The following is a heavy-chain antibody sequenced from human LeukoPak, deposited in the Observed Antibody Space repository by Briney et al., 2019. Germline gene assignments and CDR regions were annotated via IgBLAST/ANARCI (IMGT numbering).Heavy chain of an antibody. Sequence: SETLSLTCTVSGGSISSYYWSWIRQPAGKGLEWIGRIYSSGSTNYSPSLKSRVTMSLDTSKNQFSLKLSSVTAADTAVYYCAREPSYYDFWSGFNWFDPWGQGTLVTVSS. J-gene: IGHJ5*02. V-gene: IGHV4-4*07. D-gene: IGHD3-3*01. CDR2: IYSSGST. CDR3: AREPSYYDFWSGFNWFDP. CDR1: GGSISSYY.